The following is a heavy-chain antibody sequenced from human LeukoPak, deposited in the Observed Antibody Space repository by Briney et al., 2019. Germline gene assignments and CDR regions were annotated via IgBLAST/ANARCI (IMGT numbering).Heavy chain of an antibody. CDR3: ARQATSSSSWYPYYYYMDV. CDR1: GGSISSTSYY. CDR2: IYYSGST. D-gene: IGHD6-13*01. V-gene: IGHV4-39*01. Sequence: SETLSLTCTVSGGSISSTSYYWGWIRQPPGKGLERIGSIYYSGSTYYNPSLKSRVTISVDTSKNQFSLKLSSVTAADTAVYYCARQATSSSSWYPYYYYMDVWGKGTTVTISS. J-gene: IGHJ6*03.